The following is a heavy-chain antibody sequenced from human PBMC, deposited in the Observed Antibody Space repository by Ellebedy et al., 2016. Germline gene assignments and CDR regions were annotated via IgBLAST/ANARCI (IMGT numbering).Heavy chain of an antibody. Sequence: SLKISXAASGFTFDDYAMHWVRQAPGKGLEWVSGISWNSGSIGYADSVKGRFTISRDNAKNSLYLQMNSLRAEDTAVYYCAKLSNAYHCSSTSCYLYNWFDPWGQGTLVTVSS. CDR1: GFTFDDYA. V-gene: IGHV3-9*01. CDR3: AKLSNAYHCSSTSCYLYNWFDP. D-gene: IGHD2-2*01. CDR2: ISWNSGSI. J-gene: IGHJ5*02.